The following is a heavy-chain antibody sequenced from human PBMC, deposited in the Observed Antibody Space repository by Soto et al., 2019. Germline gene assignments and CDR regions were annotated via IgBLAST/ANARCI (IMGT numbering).Heavy chain of an antibody. CDR1: GGSFRGYY. V-gene: IGHV4-34*01. Sequence: PSETLSLTCAVYGGSFRGYYWSWIRQPPGKGLEWIGEINHSGSTNYNPSLKSRVTISVDTSKNQFSLKLSSVTAADTAVYYCARVEHCSSTSCNNWFDPWGQGTLVTVSS. CDR3: ARVEHCSSTSCNNWFDP. CDR2: INHSGST. D-gene: IGHD2-2*01. J-gene: IGHJ5*02.